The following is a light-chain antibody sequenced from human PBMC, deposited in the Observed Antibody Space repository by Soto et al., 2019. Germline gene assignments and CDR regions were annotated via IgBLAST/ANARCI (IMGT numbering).Light chain of an antibody. CDR1: SSDVGGYKY. V-gene: IGLV2-14*01. CDR3: SSYTSMTTLV. J-gene: IGLJ1*01. CDR2: EVS. Sequence: QSALTQPASVSGSPGQSITISCTGTSSDVGGYKYVSWYQQHPDKAPKLIIFEVSNRPSGISSRFSGSKSGNTASLTISGLQAEDEADYYCSSYTSMTTLVFGTGTKVTVL.